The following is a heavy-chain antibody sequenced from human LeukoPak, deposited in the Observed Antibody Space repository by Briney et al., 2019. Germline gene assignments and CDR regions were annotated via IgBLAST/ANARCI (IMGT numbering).Heavy chain of an antibody. V-gene: IGHV3-23*01. CDR3: ARSYYDYVWGSYPYYFDY. CDR2: ISGSGGST. CDR1: GFTFSSYW. J-gene: IGHJ4*02. D-gene: IGHD3-16*02. Sequence: GGSLRLSCAASGFTFSSYWMHWVRHAPGKGLEWVSAISGSGGSTYYADSVKGRFTISRDNSKNTLYLQMNSLRAEDTAVYYCARSYYDYVWGSYPYYFDYWGQGTLVTVSS.